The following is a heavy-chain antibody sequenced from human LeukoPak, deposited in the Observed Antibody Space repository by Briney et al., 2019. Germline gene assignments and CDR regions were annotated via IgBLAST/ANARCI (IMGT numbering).Heavy chain of an antibody. J-gene: IGHJ4*02. Sequence: PGGSLRLSCAASGFAFSSYAMSWVRQAPGKGLEWVSAISGSGGSTYYADSVKGRFTISRDNSKNTLYLQMNSLRAEDTAVYYCAKDRVLGYYYDSSGYVDYWGQGTLVTVSS. CDR3: AKDRVLGYYYDSSGYVDY. V-gene: IGHV3-23*01. D-gene: IGHD3-22*01. CDR1: GFAFSSYA. CDR2: ISGSGGST.